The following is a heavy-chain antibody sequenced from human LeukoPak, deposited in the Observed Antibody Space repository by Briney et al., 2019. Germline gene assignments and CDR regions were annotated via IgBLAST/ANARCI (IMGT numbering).Heavy chain of an antibody. CDR1: GYTFTGYY. V-gene: IGHV1-2*02. CDR2: INPDSGGT. J-gene: IGHJ4*02. D-gene: IGHD3-22*01. CDR3: AKDRGGGSSSGYYYFDY. Sequence: ASVKVSCKASGYTFTGYYVHWVRQAPGQGLEWMGWINPDSGGTNYAQKFQDRVTMTRDTSISTAYMELNSLRSDDTAVYYCAKDRGGGSSSGYYYFDYWGQGTLVTVSS.